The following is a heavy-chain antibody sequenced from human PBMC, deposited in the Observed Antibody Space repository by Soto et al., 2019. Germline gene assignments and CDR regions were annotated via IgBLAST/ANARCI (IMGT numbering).Heavy chain of an antibody. V-gene: IGHV3-49*03. CDR1: GFTFGDYA. J-gene: IGHJ6*02. D-gene: IGHD3-3*01. CDR3: TRDQAVLRFLEEGYYYYYYGMDV. CDR2: IRSKAYGGTT. Sequence: GGSLRLSCTSSGFTFGDYAMSWFRQAPGKGLEWVGFIRSKAYGGTTEYAASVKGRFTISRDDSKSIAYLQMNSLKTEDTAVYYCTRDQAVLRFLEEGYYYYYYGMDVWGQGTTVTVSS.